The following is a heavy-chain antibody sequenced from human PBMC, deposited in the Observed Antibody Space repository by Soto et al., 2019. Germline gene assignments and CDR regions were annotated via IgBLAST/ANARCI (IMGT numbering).Heavy chain of an antibody. D-gene: IGHD3-10*01. CDR1: GGSISDYY. CDR3: ARVGTYGSRIQH. Sequence: PSVTLSLTCTVSGGSISDYYWNWIRQPPGKGLEWIGYIYSSGSTDYNPSLKSRVTISIDPSKNQFSLKLSSVTSADTAVYYCARVGTYGSRIQHWGQGTLVTVSS. V-gene: IGHV4-59*01. CDR2: IYSSGST. J-gene: IGHJ1*01.